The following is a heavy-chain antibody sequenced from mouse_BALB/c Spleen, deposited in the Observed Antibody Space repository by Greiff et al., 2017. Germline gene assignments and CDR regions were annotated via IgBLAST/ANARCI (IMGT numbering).Heavy chain of an antibody. CDR2: ISSGGSYT. CDR1: GFTFSSYA. J-gene: IGHJ3*01. D-gene: IGHD1-2*01. V-gene: IGHV5-9-4*01. CDR3: ARGITTAQFAY. Sequence: VQLKESGGGLVKPGGSLKLSCAASGFTFSSYAMSWVRQSPEKRLEWVAEISSGGSYTYYPDTVTGRFTISRDNAKNTLYLEMSSLRSEDTAMYYCARGITTAQFAYWGQGTLVTVSA.